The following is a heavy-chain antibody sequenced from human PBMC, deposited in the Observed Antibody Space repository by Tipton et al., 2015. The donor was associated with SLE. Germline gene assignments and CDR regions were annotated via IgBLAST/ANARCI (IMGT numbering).Heavy chain of an antibody. CDR2: VYYSGST. CDR3: ARGTYYYYDMDV. V-gene: IGHV4-59*01. Sequence: TLSLTCTVSGGSISSDYWSWIRQPPGKGLEWIGYVYYSGSTNYNPSLKSRVTISVDTSKNQFSLKLSSVTAADTAVYYCARGTYYYYDMDVWGQGTTVTVSS. CDR1: GGSISSDY. J-gene: IGHJ6*02.